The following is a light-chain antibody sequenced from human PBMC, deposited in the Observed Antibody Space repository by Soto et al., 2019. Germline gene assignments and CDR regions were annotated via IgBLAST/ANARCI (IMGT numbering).Light chain of an antibody. Sequence: QSALTQPPSASGSPGQSVTISCTGTSSDVGGYNYVSWYQQHPGKAPKLMIYEVSKRPSGVPDRFSGSKSGNTASLTVSGLQAEDEADYYCSSYAGSNNPVVFGGGTKVIVL. CDR2: EVS. V-gene: IGLV2-8*01. CDR1: SSDVGGYNY. CDR3: SSYAGSNNPVV. J-gene: IGLJ2*01.